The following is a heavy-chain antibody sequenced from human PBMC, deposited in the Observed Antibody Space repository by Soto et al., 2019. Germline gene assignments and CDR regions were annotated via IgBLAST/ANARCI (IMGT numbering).Heavy chain of an antibody. D-gene: IGHD3-10*01. CDR1: GFTFSSYG. CDR3: ARASRRWFGEFLGWFDP. V-gene: IGHV3-33*01. CDR2: IWYDGSNK. J-gene: IGHJ5*02. Sequence: QVQLVESGGGVVQPGRSLRLSCAASGFTFSSYGMHWVRQAPGKGLEWVAVIWYDGSNKYYADSVKGRFTISRDNSKNTLYLQMNSLRAEDTAVYYSARASRRWFGEFLGWFDPWGQGTLVTVSS.